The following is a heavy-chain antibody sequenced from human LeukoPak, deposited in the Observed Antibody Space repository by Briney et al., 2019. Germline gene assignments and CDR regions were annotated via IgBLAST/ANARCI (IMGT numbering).Heavy chain of an antibody. J-gene: IGHJ5*02. V-gene: IGHV4-34*01. CDR3: ARLDCSCTSCYGAAPPGRGGWFDP. CDR2: INHSGST. Sequence: SETLSLTCAVYGGSFSGYYWSWIRQPPGKGLEWIGEINHSGSTNYNPSLKSRVTISVDTSKNQFSLKLSSVTAADTAVYYYARLDCSCTSCYGAAPPGRGGWFDPWGQGTLVTVSS. CDR1: GGSFSGYY. D-gene: IGHD2-2*01.